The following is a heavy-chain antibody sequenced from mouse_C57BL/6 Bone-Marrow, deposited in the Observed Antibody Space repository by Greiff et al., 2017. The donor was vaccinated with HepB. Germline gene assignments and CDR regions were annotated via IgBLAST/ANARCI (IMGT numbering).Heavy chain of an antibody. V-gene: IGHV3-6*01. Sequence: EVQLVESGPGLVKPSQSLSLTCSVTGYSITSGYYWNWIRQFPGNKLEWMGYISYDGSNNYNPSLKNRISITRDTSKNQFFLKLNSVTTEDTATYYCATYDWYFDVWGTGTTVTVSS. CDR1: GYSITSGYY. J-gene: IGHJ1*03. CDR3: ATYDWYFDV. D-gene: IGHD2-3*01. CDR2: ISYDGSN.